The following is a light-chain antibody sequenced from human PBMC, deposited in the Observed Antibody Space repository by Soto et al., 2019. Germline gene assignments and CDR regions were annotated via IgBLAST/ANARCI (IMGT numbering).Light chain of an antibody. Sequence: QSVLTQPASVSGSPGQSITISCTGTSSDVSIYNYVSWYQQHPGKAPKLMIYEVSNRPSGVSNRFSGAKSGNTASLTISGLQVEDGADYYCCSYTSSTNYVFGAGTKLTVL. V-gene: IGLV2-14*01. CDR2: EVS. J-gene: IGLJ1*01. CDR1: SSDVSIYNY. CDR3: CSYTSSTNYV.